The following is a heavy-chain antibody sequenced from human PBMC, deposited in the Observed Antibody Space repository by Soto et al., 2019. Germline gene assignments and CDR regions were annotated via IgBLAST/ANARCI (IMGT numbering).Heavy chain of an antibody. CDR3: AKVGGGGPVTAAIGRFDS. Sequence: SETLSLTCAVYGGSFSGYYWSWIRQPPGKGLEWIGEINHSGSTNYNPSLKSRVTISVVTSKNQFSLKLRSVTAADTAMYYCAKVGGGGPVTAAIGRFDSWGQGTQVTV. CDR2: INHSGST. V-gene: IGHV4-34*01. CDR1: GGSFSGYY. D-gene: IGHD3-16*01. J-gene: IGHJ4*02.